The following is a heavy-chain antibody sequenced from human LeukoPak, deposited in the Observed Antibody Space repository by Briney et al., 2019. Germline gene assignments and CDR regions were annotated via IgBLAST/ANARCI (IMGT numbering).Heavy chain of an antibody. J-gene: IGHJ4*02. V-gene: IGHV5-51*01. Sequence: GESLKISCKGSGYSFTSYWIGWVRQMPGKGLEWLGIICPGDFDTRYRPSFQGQVTISAHKSISTAYLQWSSLKASDTAMYYCVRQGGSSHFDYWGQGTLVTVSS. D-gene: IGHD1-26*01. CDR1: GYSFTSYW. CDR2: ICPGDFDT. CDR3: VRQGGSSHFDY.